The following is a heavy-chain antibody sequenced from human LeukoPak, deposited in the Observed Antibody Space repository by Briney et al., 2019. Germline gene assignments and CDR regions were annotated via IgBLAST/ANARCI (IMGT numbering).Heavy chain of an antibody. CDR3: ARLITGTTTAFDI. CDR2: INYSGST. Sequence: SETLSLTCTVSGGSISSSSYYWGWLRQPPGKGLEWIGSINYSGSTYYNPSLKSRITISVDTSKNQYSLNLSSVTAADTAVYYCARLITGTTTAFDIWGQGTMVTVSS. CDR1: GGSISSSSYY. J-gene: IGHJ3*02. V-gene: IGHV4-39*01. D-gene: IGHD1-7*01.